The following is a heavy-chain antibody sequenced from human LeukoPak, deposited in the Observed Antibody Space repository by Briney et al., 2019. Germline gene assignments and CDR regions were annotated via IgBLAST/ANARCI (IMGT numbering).Heavy chain of an antibody. V-gene: IGHV3-7*03. Sequence: PGGSLRLSCAASGFILSNHWMTWVRQAPGKGLEWVANMNKDGSEKYYVDSVEGRFTISRDTAKNSLYLQMNNLRAEDTALYYCARNNDMDVWGQGTTVIVSS. CDR1: GFILSNHW. CDR3: ARNNDMDV. J-gene: IGHJ6*02. CDR2: MNKDGSEK. D-gene: IGHD1/OR15-1a*01.